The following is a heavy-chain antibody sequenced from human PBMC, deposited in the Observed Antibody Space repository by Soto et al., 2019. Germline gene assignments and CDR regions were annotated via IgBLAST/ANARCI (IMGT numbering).Heavy chain of an antibody. J-gene: IGHJ6*02. D-gene: IGHD5-18*01. Sequence: QVQLVQSGAEVKKPGSSVKVSCKASGGTFSSYTISWVRQAPGQGLEWMGRIIPILGIANYAQKFQGRVTMTAXXSXSXXYMELSSLRSEDTAVYYCARRGGYSYDYYYYGMDVWGQGTTVTVSS. CDR3: ARRGGYSYDYYYYGMDV. V-gene: IGHV1-69*02. CDR2: IIPILGIA. CDR1: GGTFSSYT.